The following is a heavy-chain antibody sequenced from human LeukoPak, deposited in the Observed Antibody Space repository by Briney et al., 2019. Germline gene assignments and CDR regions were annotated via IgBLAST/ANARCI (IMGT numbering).Heavy chain of an antibody. D-gene: IGHD2-15*01. J-gene: IGHJ4*02. CDR1: GFTFSSYW. V-gene: IGHV3-74*01. CDR3: AKGYCSGGSCPSAPFYFDY. CDR2: INSDGSST. Sequence: GGSLRLSCAASGFTFSSYWMHWVRQAPGKGLVCVSRINSDGSSTSYADSVKGRFTISRDNAKNTLYLQMNSLRAEDTAVYYCAKGYCSGGSCPSAPFYFDYWGQGTLVTVS.